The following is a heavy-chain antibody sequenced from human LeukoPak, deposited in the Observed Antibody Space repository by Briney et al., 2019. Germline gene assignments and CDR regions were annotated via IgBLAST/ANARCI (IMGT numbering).Heavy chain of an antibody. CDR1: GGSFSGYY. J-gene: IGHJ2*01. CDR3: ARGSIAARPFDL. D-gene: IGHD6-6*01. CDR2: INHSGST. Sequence: SETLSLTCAVYGGSFSGYYWSWIRQPPGKGLEWIGEINHSGSTNYNPSLKSRVTISVDTSKNQFSLKLGSVTAADTAVYYCARGSIAARPFDLWGRGTLVTVSS. V-gene: IGHV4-34*01.